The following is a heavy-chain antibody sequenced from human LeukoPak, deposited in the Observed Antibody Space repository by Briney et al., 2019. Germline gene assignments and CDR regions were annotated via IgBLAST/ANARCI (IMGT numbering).Heavy chain of an antibody. J-gene: IGHJ6*03. CDR1: GYSISSGYY. Sequence: PSETLSLNCAVSGYSISSGYYRGWIRQPPGKGLEWIGSIYHSGSTYYNPSLKSRVTISVDTSKNQFALKLSSVTAADTAVYYSARHYYYYYYMDVWGKGTTVTVSS. CDR3: ARHYYYYYYMDV. CDR2: IYHSGST. V-gene: IGHV4-38-2*01.